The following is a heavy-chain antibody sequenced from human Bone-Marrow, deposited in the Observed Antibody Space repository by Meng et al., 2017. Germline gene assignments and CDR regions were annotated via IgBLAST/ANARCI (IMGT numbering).Heavy chain of an antibody. J-gene: IGHJ4*02. CDR3: ARGPTTMAHDFDY. Sequence: QVQLQLGWAVLLKPSGTLSLACVVSCGSVSDYYWSWIRQPPGKGLEWIGEINHSGSTNYNPSLESRATISVDTSQNNLSLKLSSVTAADSAVYYCARGPTTMAHDFDYWGQGTLVTVSS. CDR2: INHSGST. D-gene: IGHD4-11*01. V-gene: IGHV4-34*01. CDR1: CGSVSDYY.